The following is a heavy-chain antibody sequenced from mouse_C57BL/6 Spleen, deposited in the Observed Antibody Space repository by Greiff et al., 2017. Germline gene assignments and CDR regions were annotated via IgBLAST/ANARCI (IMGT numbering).Heavy chain of an antibody. CDR1: GYTFTSYG. CDR2: IYPRSGNT. V-gene: IGHV1-81*01. J-gene: IGHJ3*01. CDR3: ARSGNYYGTSDWFAY. D-gene: IGHD1-1*01. Sequence: QVQLKESGAELARPGASVKLSCKASGYTFTSYGISWVKQRTGQGLEWIGEIYPRSGNTYYNEKFKGKATLTADKSSSTAYMGLRSLTSEDSAVYFCARSGNYYGTSDWFAYWGQGTLVTVSA.